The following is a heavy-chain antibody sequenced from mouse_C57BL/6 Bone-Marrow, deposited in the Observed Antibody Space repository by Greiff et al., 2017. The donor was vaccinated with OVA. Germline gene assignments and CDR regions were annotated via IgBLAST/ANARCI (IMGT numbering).Heavy chain of an antibody. V-gene: IGHV1-18*01. Sequence: EVKLVESGPELVKPGASVKIPCKASGYTFTDYNMDWVKQSHGKSLEWIGDINPNNGGTIYNQKFKGKATLTVDKSSSTAYMELRSLTSEDTAVYYCARKGRAGPWFAYWGQGTLVTVSA. CDR2: INPNNGGT. CDR1: GYTFTDYN. D-gene: IGHD1-1*01. CDR3: ARKGRAGPWFAY. J-gene: IGHJ3*01.